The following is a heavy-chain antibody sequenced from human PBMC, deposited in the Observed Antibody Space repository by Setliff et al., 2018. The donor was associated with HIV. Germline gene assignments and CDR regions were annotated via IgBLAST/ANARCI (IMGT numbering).Heavy chain of an antibody. CDR3: ARYVSDWFYIDS. Sequence: PSETLSLTCRVSGGSIRDYYWNWIRQPAGKGLEWIGRIYSDGSTNYNPSLKSRVTMSLDTTKNQFSLKLSSVTAADTAVYYCARYVSDWFYIDSWGQGTLVTVSS. V-gene: IGHV4-4*07. J-gene: IGHJ4*02. CDR2: IYSDGST. D-gene: IGHD3-9*01. CDR1: GGSIRDYY.